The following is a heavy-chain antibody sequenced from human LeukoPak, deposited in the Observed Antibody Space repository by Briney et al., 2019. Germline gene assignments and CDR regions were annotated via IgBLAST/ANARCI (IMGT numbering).Heavy chain of an antibody. CDR3: ARHSRSGYGDYESAFDI. CDR2: FYYTGST. J-gene: IGHJ3*02. V-gene: IGHV4-39*01. D-gene: IGHD5-12*01. CDR1: GGSISSSGYY. Sequence: SETLSLTCIVSGGSISSSGYYWDWIRQPPGKGLEWIGNFYYTGSTYYNPSLKSRITISVDTSKNQFSLKLRSVTAADTAVYYCARHSRSGYGDYESAFDIWDQGTMVTVSS.